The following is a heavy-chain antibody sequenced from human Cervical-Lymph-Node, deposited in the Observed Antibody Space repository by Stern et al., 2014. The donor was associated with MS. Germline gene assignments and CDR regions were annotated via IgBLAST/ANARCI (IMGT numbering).Heavy chain of an antibody. CDR1: GGSFSGWY. CDR2: IIHSGST. V-gene: IGHV4-34*01. J-gene: IGHJ4*02. Sequence: QVQLQQWGAGLLKPSETLSLTCAVYGGSFSGWYWTWIRQHPGKGLEWIWEIIHSGSTSYKPSLKSRVTISIDTSKNQFSLNLSSVTAADTAVYYCVRGPYYYDSSGSDYWGQGTLVTVSS. CDR3: VRGPYYYDSSGSDY. D-gene: IGHD3-22*01.